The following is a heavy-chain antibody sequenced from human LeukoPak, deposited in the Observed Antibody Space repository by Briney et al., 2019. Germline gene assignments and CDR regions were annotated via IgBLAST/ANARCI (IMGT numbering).Heavy chain of an antibody. CDR3: ARVSSGSYFGYYYYYMDV. Sequence: GGSLRLSCAASGFTFSNYWMHWVRQAPGKGLVWVSRINSDGSSTSYADSVKGRFTISRDNAKNTLYLQMNSLRAEDTAVYYCARVSSGSYFGYYYYYMDVWGKGTSVTVSS. CDR2: INSDGSST. D-gene: IGHD1-26*01. CDR1: GFTFSNYW. J-gene: IGHJ6*03. V-gene: IGHV3-74*01.